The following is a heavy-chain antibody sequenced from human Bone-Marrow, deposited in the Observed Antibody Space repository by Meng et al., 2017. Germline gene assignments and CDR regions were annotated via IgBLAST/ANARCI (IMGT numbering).Heavy chain of an antibody. V-gene: IGHV3-15*01. D-gene: IGHD3-10*01. CDR3: TTEGDVLLWFGETDY. CDR1: GFTFSNAW. CDR2: IKSKTDGGTT. Sequence: GESLKISCAASGFTFSNAWMSWVRQAPGKGLEWVGRIKSKTDGGTTDYAAPVKGRFTISREDSKNTLYLQMNSVKTEDTAVYYCTTEGDVLLWFGETDYWGQGTLVTVSS. J-gene: IGHJ4*02.